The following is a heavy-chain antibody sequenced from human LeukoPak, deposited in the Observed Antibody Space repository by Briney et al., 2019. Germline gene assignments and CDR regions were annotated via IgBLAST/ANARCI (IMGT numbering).Heavy chain of an antibody. D-gene: IGHD3-22*01. J-gene: IGHJ4*02. Sequence: GSLRLSCAASGFTFSSYAMSWVRQAPGKGLEWVSAISGSGGSTYYADSVKGRFTISRDNSKNTLYLQMNSLRAEDTAVYYCAKDEATYYYDSSGHKVFDYWGQGTLVTVSS. CDR3: AKDEATYYYDSSGHKVFDY. V-gene: IGHV3-23*01. CDR2: ISGSGGST. CDR1: GFTFSSYA.